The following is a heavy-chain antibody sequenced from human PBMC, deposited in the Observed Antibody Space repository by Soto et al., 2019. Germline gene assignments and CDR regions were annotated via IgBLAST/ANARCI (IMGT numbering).Heavy chain of an antibody. Sequence: QVQLVQSGAEVKKPGSSVKVSCKASGGTFSSYAISWVRQAPGQGLEWMGGIIPIFGTANYAQKFQGRVTITADDSTGTAYMELSSLRSGDTAVYYCARGGVVAARDAFDIWGQGTMVTVSS. CDR1: GGTFSSYA. D-gene: IGHD2-15*01. CDR2: IIPIFGTA. J-gene: IGHJ3*02. V-gene: IGHV1-69*01. CDR3: ARGGVVAARDAFDI.